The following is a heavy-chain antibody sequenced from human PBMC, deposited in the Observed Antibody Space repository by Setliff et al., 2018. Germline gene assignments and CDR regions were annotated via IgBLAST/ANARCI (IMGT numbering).Heavy chain of an antibody. CDR2: MRYDGSDK. J-gene: IGHJ5*02. D-gene: IGHD2-15*01. V-gene: IGHV3-30*02. CDR3: ARDVFCSGGSCDNWFDP. Sequence: GGSLRLSCVATGFPFRDYEMHWVRQAPGKGLELVTFMRYDGSDKYYADSVKGRFAISRDNSKNTVYLQMNSLTAEDTAVYYCARDVFCSGGSCDNWFDPWGQGTLVTVSS. CDR1: GFPFRDYE.